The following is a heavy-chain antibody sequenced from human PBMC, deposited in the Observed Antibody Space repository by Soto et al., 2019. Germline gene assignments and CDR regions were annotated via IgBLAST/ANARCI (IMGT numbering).Heavy chain of an antibody. Sequence: ASVKVSCKVSGYTLTELSMHWVRQAPGKGLERMGGFDPEDGETIYAQKFQGRVTMTEDTSTDTAYMELSRLRSDDTAVYYCARDPGYYDSSGYYPYFDYWGQGTLVTVSS. J-gene: IGHJ4*02. CDR2: FDPEDGET. V-gene: IGHV1-24*01. CDR1: GYTLTELS. CDR3: ARDPGYYDSSGYYPYFDY. D-gene: IGHD3-22*01.